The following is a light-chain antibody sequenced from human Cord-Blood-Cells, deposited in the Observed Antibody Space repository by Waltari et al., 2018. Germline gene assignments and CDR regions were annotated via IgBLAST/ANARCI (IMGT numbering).Light chain of an antibody. J-gene: IGKJ4*01. CDR1: QSISSY. Sequence: DIQMTQSPSSLSASVGDKVTITCRASQSISSYLNWYQQKPGKAPKLLIYAASSLQSGVPSRFSGSGSGSDFTLTISSLQHEDFATYYCQQSYRTPLTFGGGIKVEIK. V-gene: IGKV1-39*01. CDR3: QQSYRTPLT. CDR2: AAS.